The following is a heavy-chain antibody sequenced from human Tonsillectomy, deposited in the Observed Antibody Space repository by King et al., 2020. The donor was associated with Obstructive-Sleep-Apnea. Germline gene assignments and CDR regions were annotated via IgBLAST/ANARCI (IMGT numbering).Heavy chain of an antibody. V-gene: IGHV4-39*07. D-gene: IGHD1-26*01. CDR1: GGSISSRSDF. CDR3: ARGVLTHIVGATRSWFFDL. J-gene: IGHJ2*01. Sequence: QLQESGPGLVKPSETLSLTCTVSGGSISSRSDFWVWIRQSPGKGREWIGTISYSGGTYDNPSLKNRVTISIEPSKNQFSLRLSSVTDADTAVYFCARGVLTHIVGATRSWFFDLWGRGTLVTVSS. CDR2: ISYSGGT.